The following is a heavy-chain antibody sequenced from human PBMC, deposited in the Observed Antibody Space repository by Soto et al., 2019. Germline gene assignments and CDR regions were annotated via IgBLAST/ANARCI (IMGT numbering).Heavy chain of an antibody. CDR2: ISHDGSNK. V-gene: IGHV3-30*03. CDR1: EFTFKSNA. CDR3: ARDQQYCSGGPCSHYFYGMDV. Sequence: PGGSLRLSCAAPEFTFKSNAVHWVRQAPGKGLEWVAVISHDGSNKDYIDSVKGRFTISRDNSKNTLYLQMNSLRAEDTAVYYCARDQQYCSGGPCSHYFYGMDVWGQGTTVTVSS. J-gene: IGHJ6*02. D-gene: IGHD2-15*01.